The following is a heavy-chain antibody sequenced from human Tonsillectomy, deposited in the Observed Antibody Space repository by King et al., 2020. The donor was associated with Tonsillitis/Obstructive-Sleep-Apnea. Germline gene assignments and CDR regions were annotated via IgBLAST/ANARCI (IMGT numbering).Heavy chain of an antibody. V-gene: IGHV3-49*05. CDR1: GFTFGYYA. CDR3: VRGRSYFDY. Sequence: DVQLVESGGGLIKPGRSLRLSCTASGFTFGYYAMRWFRQAPGQGLERVGFIRSTAYGGTTQYAASVKDRFSISRDDSKSTAYLQMNSLKTEDTAVYYCVRGRSYFDYWGQGTLVTVSS. J-gene: IGHJ4*02. CDR2: IRSTAYGGTT.